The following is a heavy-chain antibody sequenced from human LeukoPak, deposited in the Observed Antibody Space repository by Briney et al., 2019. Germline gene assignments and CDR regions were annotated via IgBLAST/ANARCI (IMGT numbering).Heavy chain of an antibody. CDR3: ARDDDCYDLHY. J-gene: IGHJ4*02. CDR1: GFTVSSNY. Sequence: GGSLRLSCAASGFTVSSNYMSWVRRAPGKGLEWVSGIYSGGSTYYADSVKGRFTISRDNSKNTLFLQMNNLSAEDTAVYYCARDDDCYDLHYWGQGTLVTVSS. V-gene: IGHV3-66*01. D-gene: IGHD2-21*01. CDR2: IYSGGST.